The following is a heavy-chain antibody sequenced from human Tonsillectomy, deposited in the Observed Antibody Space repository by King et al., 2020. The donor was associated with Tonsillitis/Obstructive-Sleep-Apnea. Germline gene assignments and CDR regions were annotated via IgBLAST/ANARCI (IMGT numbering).Heavy chain of an antibody. Sequence: QLVQSGAEVKKPGASVKVSCKASGYTFTSYDITWVRQAPGQGLEWMGWSRPNNGDTNYAQKLQGRVTMTSDTSTNTAYMELRSLRSDDTAVYYCARDYYDSSGYYHGYFQHWGQGTLVTASS. CDR2: SRPNNGDT. J-gene: IGHJ1*01. CDR1: GYTFTSYD. V-gene: IGHV1-18*01. CDR3: ARDYYDSSGYYHGYFQH. D-gene: IGHD3-22*01.